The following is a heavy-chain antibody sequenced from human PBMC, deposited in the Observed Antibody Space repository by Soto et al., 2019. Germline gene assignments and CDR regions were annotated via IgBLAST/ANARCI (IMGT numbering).Heavy chain of an antibody. CDR2: VYHSGST. J-gene: IGHJ5*02. CDR3: ARVPDASSWFDT. Sequence: SETLSLTCTVSGGSIFSSYWTWIRQPPGKGLEWIGNVYHSGSTNYNPSLKSRITISVDTSKNQFSLNLSSVTAADTAVYYCARVPDASSWFDTWGPGTLVTVSS. CDR1: GGSIFSSY. V-gene: IGHV4-59*01.